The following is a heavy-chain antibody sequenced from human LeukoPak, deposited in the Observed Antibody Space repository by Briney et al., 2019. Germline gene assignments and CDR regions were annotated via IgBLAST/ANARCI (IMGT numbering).Heavy chain of an antibody. D-gene: IGHD6-19*01. CDR2: VYNGGST. CDR1: GFTVSSNY. J-gene: IGHJ4*02. V-gene: IGHV3-66*01. Sequence: GGSLRLSCAASGFTVSSNYMSWVRQAPGKGLEWVSVVYNGGSTYYADSVKGRFTISRDNSKNTLYLQMNSLRAEDTAVYYCAIFLATGWYVKEYWGQGTLVTVSS. CDR3: AIFLATGWYVKEY.